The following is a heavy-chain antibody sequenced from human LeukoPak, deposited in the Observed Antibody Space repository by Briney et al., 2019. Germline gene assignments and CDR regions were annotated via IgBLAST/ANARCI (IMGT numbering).Heavy chain of an antibody. D-gene: IGHD3-22*01. CDR1: GFTFSTFA. J-gene: IGHJ4*02. CDR2: LSDSATSS. V-gene: IGHV3-23*01. Sequence: GGSLRLSCSVSGFTFSTFAMNWVRQAQGQGLEWVSSLSDSATSSYYADSVKGRFTITRDNSKNTLYLQMNSLRAEDTATYYCAKAPDSSGFPSYFDSWGQGTLVAVSS. CDR3: AKAPDSSGFPSYFDS.